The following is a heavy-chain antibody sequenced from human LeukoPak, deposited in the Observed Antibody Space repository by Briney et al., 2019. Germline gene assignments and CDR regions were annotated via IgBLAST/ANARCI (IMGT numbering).Heavy chain of an antibody. Sequence: GGSLRLSCAASGFTFSSYAMSWVRQAPGKGLEWVSAISGSGGSTYYADSVKGRFTISRDNSKNTLYLQMNSLRAEDTAVYYCAKGEGRIAVARNGMDVWGQGTTVTVSS. CDR3: AKGEGRIAVARNGMDV. J-gene: IGHJ6*02. D-gene: IGHD6-19*01. CDR2: ISGSGGST. V-gene: IGHV3-23*01. CDR1: GFTFSSYA.